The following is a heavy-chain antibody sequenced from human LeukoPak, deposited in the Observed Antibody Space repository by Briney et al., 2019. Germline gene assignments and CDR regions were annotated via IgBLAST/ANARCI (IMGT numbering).Heavy chain of an antibody. CDR3: AKDISSGWSRGFDY. CDR1: GFTFDDYA. V-gene: IGHV3-9*01. CDR2: ISWNSGSI. J-gene: IGHJ4*02. Sequence: GGSLRLSCAASGFTFDDYAMHWVRQAPGKGLEWVSGISWNSGSIGYADSVKGRFTISRDNAKNSLYLQMNSLRAEDTALYYCAKDISSGWSRGFDYWGQGTLVTVSS. D-gene: IGHD6-19*01.